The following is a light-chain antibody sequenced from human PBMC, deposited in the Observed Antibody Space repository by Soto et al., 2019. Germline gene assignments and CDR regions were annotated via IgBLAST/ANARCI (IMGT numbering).Light chain of an antibody. CDR3: QQYNNWPPYT. CDR2: GAS. Sequence: EIVMTQSPATLSVSPGERATLSCRASQSVSSNLAWYQQKPGQVPRLLIYGASIRATGIPARFSGSGSGTEFTLTISSRQSEDFAVYYCQQYNNWPPYTFGQGTKLEIK. V-gene: IGKV3D-15*01. CDR1: QSVSSN. J-gene: IGKJ2*01.